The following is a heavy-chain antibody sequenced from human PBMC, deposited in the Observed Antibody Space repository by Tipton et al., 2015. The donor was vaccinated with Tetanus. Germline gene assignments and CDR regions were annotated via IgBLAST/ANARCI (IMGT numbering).Heavy chain of an antibody. V-gene: IGHV1-18*04. CDR1: GYTFTSYG. Sequence: QLVQSGAEVKKPGASVKVSCKASGYTFTSYGISWVRQAPGQGLEWMGWISAYNGDTYYAQKLQGRVTMTTDTSTSTAYMERGGLGSDDPAVYYCARGSGRWLQLRDYYYYGMDVWGQGTTVTVSS. CDR2: ISAYNGDT. J-gene: IGHJ6*02. D-gene: IGHD5-24*01. CDR3: ARGSGRWLQLRDYYYYGMDV.